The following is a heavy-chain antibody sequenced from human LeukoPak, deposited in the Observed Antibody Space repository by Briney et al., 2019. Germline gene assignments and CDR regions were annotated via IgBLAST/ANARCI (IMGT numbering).Heavy chain of an antibody. CDR1: GFTFSSYA. J-gene: IGHJ4*02. CDR3: ARSVYNWNDVDY. CDR2: ISGSGGST. D-gene: IGHD1-20*01. V-gene: IGHV3-23*01. Sequence: QPGGSLRLSCAASGFTFSSYAMSWVRQAPGKGLEWVSAISGSGGSTYYADSVKGRFTISRDNAKNSLYLQMNSLRAEDTAVYYCARSVYNWNDVDYWGQGTLVIVSS.